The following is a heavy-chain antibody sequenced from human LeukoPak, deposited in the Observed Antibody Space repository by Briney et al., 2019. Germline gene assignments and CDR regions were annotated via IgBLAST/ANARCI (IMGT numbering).Heavy chain of an antibody. CDR1: GFTFSAYA. V-gene: IGHV3-23*01. J-gene: IGHJ4*02. D-gene: IGHD6-6*01. CDR3: AKDGSSSPYYFDH. CDR2: ISAGGGAT. Sequence: GGSLALSCAASGFTFSAYAMSWVRQAPGKGLEWVSAISAGGGATYYADSVKGRFTISRDNSKNTLYLQMNRLRVDDTAVYYCAKDGSSSPYYFDHWGQGTLVTVSS.